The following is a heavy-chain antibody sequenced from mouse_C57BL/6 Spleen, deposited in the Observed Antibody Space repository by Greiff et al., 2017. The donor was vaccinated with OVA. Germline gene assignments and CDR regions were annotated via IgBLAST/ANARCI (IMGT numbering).Heavy chain of an antibody. CDR1: GYTFTSYW. J-gene: IGHJ3*01. D-gene: IGHD1-1*01. CDR3: ARDLFITTVVAPFAY. Sequence: VQLQQPGTELVKPGASVKLSCKASGYTFTSYWMHWVKQRPGQGLEWIGNINPSNGGTNYNEKFKSKATLTVDKSSSTAYMQLSSLTSEDSAVYYCARDLFITTVVAPFAYWGQGTLVTVSA. CDR2: INPSNGGT. V-gene: IGHV1-53*01.